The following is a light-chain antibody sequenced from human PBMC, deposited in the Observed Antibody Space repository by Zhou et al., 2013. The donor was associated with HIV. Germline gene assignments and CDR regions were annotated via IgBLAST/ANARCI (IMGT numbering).Light chain of an antibody. CDR2: DAS. Sequence: EIVLTQSPDTLSLSPGERATLSCRASQSVTSSYLAWYQQKSGQAPRLLIYDASSRATGIPDRFSGSGSGTDFTLTISRLEPEDFAVYYCQQYGSSPYTFGQGTKLEIK. V-gene: IGKV3-20*01. J-gene: IGKJ2*01. CDR1: QSVTSSY. CDR3: QQYGSSPYT.